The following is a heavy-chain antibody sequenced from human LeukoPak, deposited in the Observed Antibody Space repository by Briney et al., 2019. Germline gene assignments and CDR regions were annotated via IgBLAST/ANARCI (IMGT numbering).Heavy chain of an antibody. D-gene: IGHD1-26*01. CDR2: IYYSGST. CDR3: ARALQIVGATTTIDY. Sequence: SETLSLTCTVSGGSISSSSYYWGWIRQPPGKGLEWIGSIYYSGSTYYNPSIKSRVTISVDTSKNQFSLKLSSVTAADTAVYYCARALQIVGATTTIDYWGQGTLVTVSS. J-gene: IGHJ4*02. V-gene: IGHV4-39*07. CDR1: GGSISSSSYY.